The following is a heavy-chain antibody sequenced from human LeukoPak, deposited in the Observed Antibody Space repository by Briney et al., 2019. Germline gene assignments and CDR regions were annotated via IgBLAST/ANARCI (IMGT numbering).Heavy chain of an antibody. V-gene: IGHV4-39*07. CDR1: GGSISSSSYY. J-gene: IGHJ3*02. CDR2: IYYSGST. D-gene: IGHD3-22*01. Sequence: SETLSLTCTVSGGSISSSSYYWGWIRQPPGKGLEWIGSIYYSGSTYYNPSLKSRVTISVDTSKNQFSLKLSSVTAADTAVYYCARAGVEWLLPDAFDIWGQGTMVTVSS. CDR3: ARAGVEWLLPDAFDI.